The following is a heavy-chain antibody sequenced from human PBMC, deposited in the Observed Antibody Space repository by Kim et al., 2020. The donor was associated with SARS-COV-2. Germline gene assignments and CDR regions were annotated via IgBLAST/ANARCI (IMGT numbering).Heavy chain of an antibody. V-gene: IGHV1-69*13. Sequence: SVKVSCKASGGTFSSYAISWVRQAPGQGLEWMGGIIPIFGTANYAQKFQVRVTITADESTSTAYMELSSLRSEDTAVYYCARVDMGDCSGGSCYRYYYYGMDVWGQGTTVTVSS. CDR1: GGTFSSYA. CDR3: ARVDMGDCSGGSCYRYYYYGMDV. CDR2: IIPIFGTA. D-gene: IGHD2-15*01. J-gene: IGHJ6*02.